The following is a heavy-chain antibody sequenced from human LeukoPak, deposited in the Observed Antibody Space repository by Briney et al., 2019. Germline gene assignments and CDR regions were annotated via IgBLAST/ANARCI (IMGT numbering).Heavy chain of an antibody. D-gene: IGHD2-2*01. V-gene: IGHV3-7*01. Sequence: GGSLRLSCAASGLTFTNHWMSWVRQAPGKGREWVANIKEDGSEKYYADSVKGRFTISRDNSKNTLYLQMNSLRAEDTAVYYCARDLLGPRYCSSTSCYQGGFDYWGQGTLVTVSS. J-gene: IGHJ4*02. CDR2: IKEDGSEK. CDR3: ARDLLGPRYCSSTSCYQGGFDY. CDR1: GLTFTNHW.